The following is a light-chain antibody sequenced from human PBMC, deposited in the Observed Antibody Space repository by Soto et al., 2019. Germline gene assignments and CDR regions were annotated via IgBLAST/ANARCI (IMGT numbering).Light chain of an antibody. V-gene: IGKV1-5*03. J-gene: IGKJ1*01. Sequence: DIQMTQSPSTLSGSVGDRVTITCRASQTISSWLAWYQQKPGKAPKPLIYKASSLESGVPSTFSGSGSGTEFTLTINSLQPDDSATYYCQQYNSYPLTFGQGTKVDI. CDR1: QTISSW. CDR3: QQYNSYPLT. CDR2: KAS.